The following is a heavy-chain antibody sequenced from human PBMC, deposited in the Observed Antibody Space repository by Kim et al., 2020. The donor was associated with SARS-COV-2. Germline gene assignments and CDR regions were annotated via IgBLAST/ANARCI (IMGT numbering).Heavy chain of an antibody. V-gene: IGHV3-64*04. J-gene: IGHJ5*02. CDR3: AKKMEGVTRFNS. CDR2: ISGAGGST. CDR1: GFTISTYA. D-gene: IGHD3-16*01. Sequence: GGSLRLSCSASGFTISTYAMHWVRQAPGKGLQYVSGISGAGGSTYYADSVKDRFTISRDNSKNTLNLKMTILRLEDTVFYYCAKKMEGVTRFNSWGGGPL.